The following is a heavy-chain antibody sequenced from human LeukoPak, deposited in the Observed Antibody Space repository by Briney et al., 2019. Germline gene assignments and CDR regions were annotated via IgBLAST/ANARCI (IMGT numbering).Heavy chain of an antibody. CDR1: GGPFSGYY. Sequence: SETLSLTCAVYGGPFSGYYWSWIRQPPGKGLEWIGEIIHSGSTNYNPSLKSRVTISVDTSKSQFSLKLSSVTAADTAVYYCARHYTFTYYYDSSGFDPWGQGTLVTVSS. J-gene: IGHJ5*02. CDR3: ARHYTFTYYYDSSGFDP. D-gene: IGHD3-22*01. CDR2: IIHSGST. V-gene: IGHV4-34*12.